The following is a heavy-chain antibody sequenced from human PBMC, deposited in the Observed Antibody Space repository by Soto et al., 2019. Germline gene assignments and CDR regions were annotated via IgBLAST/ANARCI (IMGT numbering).Heavy chain of an antibody. CDR1: GFTFSSYS. D-gene: IGHD6-19*01. CDR2: ISSSSSTI. V-gene: IGHV3-48*01. J-gene: IGHJ1*01. CDR3: ARDGPKYSSGWYRPLLPEYFQH. Sequence: GGSLRLSCAASGFTFSSYSMNWVRQAPGKGLEWVSYISSSSSTIYYADSVKGRFTISRDNAKNSLYLQMNSLRAEDTAVYYCARDGPKYSSGWYRPLLPEYFQHWGQGTLVTVSS.